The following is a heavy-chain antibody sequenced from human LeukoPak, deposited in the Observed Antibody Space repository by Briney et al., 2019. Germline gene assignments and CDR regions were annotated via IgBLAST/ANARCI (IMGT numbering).Heavy chain of an antibody. CDR3: ARILLTGTGRGYSDY. V-gene: IGHV3-23*01. CDR2: IVSIATST. CDR1: SFTPSSHG. Sequence: GGSLRLSCAASSFTPSSHGMASVRQAPGQGLECISTIVSIATSTYYADFVKGRFTISRDNFMNTFFLQMNSLRAEDTASYYCARILLTGTGRGYSDYGGQGVLVTVSS. J-gene: IGHJ4*02. D-gene: IGHD1-7*01.